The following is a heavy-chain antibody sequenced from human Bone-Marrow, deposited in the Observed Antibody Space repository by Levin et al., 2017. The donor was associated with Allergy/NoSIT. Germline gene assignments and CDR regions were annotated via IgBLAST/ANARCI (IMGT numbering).Heavy chain of an antibody. Sequence: GGSLRLSCEGSGYNFGDYGMFWVRQAPGKGLEWVSGISWNSKSITYADSVKGRFTVSRDNAKKSLFLQMNSLRPEDTAFYFCAKRDGSSSSFDYWGQGTLVTVSS. CDR2: ISWNSKSI. V-gene: IGHV3-9*01. J-gene: IGHJ4*02. CDR3: AKRDGSSSSFDY. D-gene: IGHD6-6*01. CDR1: GYNFGDYG.